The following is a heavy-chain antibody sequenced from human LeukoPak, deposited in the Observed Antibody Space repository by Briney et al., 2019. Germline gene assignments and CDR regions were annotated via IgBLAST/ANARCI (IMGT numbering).Heavy chain of an antibody. CDR1: GYTFTGYY. D-gene: IGHD3-9*01. V-gene: IGHV1-2*02. CDR3: ARADYDILTGYFEDYYYYMDV. Sequence: ASVKVSCKASGYTFTGYYMHWVRQAPGQGLEWMGWINPNSGGTNYAQKFQGRVTMTRDTSISTAYMELSRLRSDDTAVYYCARADYDILTGYFEDYYYYMDVWGKGTTVTISS. J-gene: IGHJ6*03. CDR2: INPNSGGT.